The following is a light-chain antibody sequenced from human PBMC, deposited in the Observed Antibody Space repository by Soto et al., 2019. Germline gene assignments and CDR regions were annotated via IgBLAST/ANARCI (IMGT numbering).Light chain of an antibody. CDR3: QQYKNYPWT. V-gene: IGKV1-5*03. Sequence: IQMPQSPSTLSASIGDRFTITCRASQSISSWLAWYQHKPGKAPKLLIHKASSLEAGVPSRFSGSGSGTEFSLTISSLQPDDFATYYCQQYKNYPWTFGQGTKVDIK. CDR2: KAS. CDR1: QSISSW. J-gene: IGKJ1*01.